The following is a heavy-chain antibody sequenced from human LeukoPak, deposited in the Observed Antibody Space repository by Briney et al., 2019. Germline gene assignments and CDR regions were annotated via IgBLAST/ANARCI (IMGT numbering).Heavy chain of an antibody. D-gene: IGHD2/OR15-2a*01. J-gene: IGHJ6*02. CDR3: ARAPSIYGMDV. CDR1: SGSISSNTFY. Sequence: SETLSLTCTVSSGSISSNTFYWDWIRQPPGKGLEWIGSIYYSGNTYYNPSLRSRAAISVDTSKNQFSLKLSSVTAADTAVYYCARAPSIYGMDVWGQGTAVTVSS. CDR2: IYYSGNT. V-gene: IGHV4-39*01.